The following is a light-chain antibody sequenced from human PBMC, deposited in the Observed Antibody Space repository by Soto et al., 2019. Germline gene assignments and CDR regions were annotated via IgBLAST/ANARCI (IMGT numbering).Light chain of an antibody. Sequence: QSALTQPASVSGSPGQSITISCTGTSSDVGSYNLVSWYQQHPGKAPKLMIYEGSKRPSGVSNRFSGSKSGNTASLTISGFRAEDEADYYCCSYAGSSTYVFGTGTKVTDL. V-gene: IGLV2-23*01. CDR3: CSYAGSSTYV. J-gene: IGLJ1*01. CDR1: SSDVGSYNL. CDR2: EGS.